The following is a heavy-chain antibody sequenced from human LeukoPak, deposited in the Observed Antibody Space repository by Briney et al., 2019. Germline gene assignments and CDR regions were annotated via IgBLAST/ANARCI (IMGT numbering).Heavy chain of an antibody. CDR1: GVSISGTSYY. CDR3: AVLTTVIQYFDY. D-gene: IGHD4-11*01. CDR2: IYYSGTT. V-gene: IGHV4-39*01. J-gene: IGHJ4*02. Sequence: PSETLSLTCTVSGVSISGTSYYWAWIRQPPGKGLEWIGSIYYSGTTYYNSSLKSRVTISVDTSKNQFSLKLSSVTAADAAVYYCAVLTTVIQYFDYWGQGALVTVSS.